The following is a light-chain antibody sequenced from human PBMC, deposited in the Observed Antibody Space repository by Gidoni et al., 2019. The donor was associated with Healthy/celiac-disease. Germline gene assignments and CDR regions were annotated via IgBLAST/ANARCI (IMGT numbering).Light chain of an antibody. Sequence: HVLTQPPSVSVAPGQTARLTCGGHNICSKSVHWYQQTPGQAPVLVVYDDSDRPSGIPARFSGSYSGNTATLTISSVEAGDEADYYCQVWDSSSDHPGVFGGGTKLTVL. CDR3: QVWDSSSDHPGV. CDR1: NICSKS. J-gene: IGLJ2*01. CDR2: DDS. V-gene: IGLV3-21*02.